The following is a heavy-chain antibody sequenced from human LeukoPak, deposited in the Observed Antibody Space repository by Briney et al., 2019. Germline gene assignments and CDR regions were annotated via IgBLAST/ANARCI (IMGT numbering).Heavy chain of an antibody. D-gene: IGHD2-2*01. Sequence: GGSLRLSCAASGFTFSSYAMHWVRQAPGKGLEWVSAISGSGGSTYYADSVKGRFTISRDNSKNTLYLQMNSLRAEDTAVYYCAKPYTVVVPAATDYWGQGTLVTVSS. J-gene: IGHJ4*02. CDR2: ISGSGGST. CDR3: AKPYTVVVPAATDY. CDR1: GFTFSSYA. V-gene: IGHV3-23*01.